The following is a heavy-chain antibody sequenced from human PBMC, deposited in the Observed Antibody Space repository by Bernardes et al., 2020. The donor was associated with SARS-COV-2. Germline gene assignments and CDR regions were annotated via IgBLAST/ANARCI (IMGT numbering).Heavy chain of an antibody. Sequence: GGSLRLSCAASGFTFSSYGMHWVRQALGKGLEWVAVIWYDGSNKYYADSVKGRFTISRDNSKNTIFLQMSSLRTEDTAVYYCARETHDSSSSYFDYWGQGTLVTVSS. CDR2: IWYDGSNK. CDR1: GFTFSSYG. V-gene: IGHV3-33*01. J-gene: IGHJ4*02. D-gene: IGHD6-6*01. CDR3: ARETHDSSSSYFDY.